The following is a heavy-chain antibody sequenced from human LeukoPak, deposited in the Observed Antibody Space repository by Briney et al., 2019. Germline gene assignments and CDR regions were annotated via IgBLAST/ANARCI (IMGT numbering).Heavy chain of an antibody. D-gene: IGHD3-9*01. CDR2: MNPNSGNT. J-gene: IGHJ5*02. CDR1: GYTFTSYD. V-gene: IGHV1-8*01. Sequence: ASVKVSCKASGYTFTSYDINWVRQATGQGLEWMGWMNPNSGNTGYAQKFQGRVTMTRNTSISTAYMELSSLRSEDTAVYYCARMPVLRYLDWIQRGFDRWGQGTLVTASA. CDR3: ARMPVLRYLDWIQRGFDR.